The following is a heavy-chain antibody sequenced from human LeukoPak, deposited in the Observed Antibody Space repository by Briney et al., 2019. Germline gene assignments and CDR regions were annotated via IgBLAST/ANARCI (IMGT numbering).Heavy chain of an antibody. D-gene: IGHD6-13*01. CDR1: GVPISRYY. J-gene: IGHJ4*02. V-gene: IGHV4-59*01. Sequence: SETLSLTCTVSGVPISRYYWTWIRQPPGKGLEWIGYVYYSGSTNYNPSLKSRVTMSVDTSKNQFSLKLSSVTAADTAVYYCATLTAAETLWGQGTLVTVSS. CDR2: VYYSGST. CDR3: ATLTAAETL.